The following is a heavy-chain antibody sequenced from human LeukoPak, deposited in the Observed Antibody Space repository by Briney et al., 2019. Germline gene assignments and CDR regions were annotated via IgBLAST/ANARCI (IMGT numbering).Heavy chain of an antibody. J-gene: IGHJ6*03. CDR1: GGSFSGYY. Sequence: PSETLSLTCAVYGGSFSGYYWSWIRQPPGKGLEWIGEINHSGSTNYNPSLKSRVTISVDTSKNQFSLKLSSVTAADTAVYYCARGRAIIYYYYMDVRGKGTTVTVSS. CDR3: ARGRAIIYYYYMDV. CDR2: INHSGST. D-gene: IGHD2-21*01. V-gene: IGHV4-34*01.